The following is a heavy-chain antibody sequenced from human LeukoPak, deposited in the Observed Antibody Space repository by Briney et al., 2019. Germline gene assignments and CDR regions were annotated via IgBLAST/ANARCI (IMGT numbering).Heavy chain of an antibody. CDR3: ARRYCSSTSCYTDFDY. CDR2: IYYSGST. V-gene: IGHV4-39*01. CDR1: GGSISSYY. Sequence: ASETLSLTCTVSGGSISSYYWGWIRQPPGKGLEWIGSIYYSGSTYYNPSLKSRVTISVDTSKNQFSLKLSSVTAADTAVYYCARRYCSSTSCYTDFDYWGQGTLVTVSS. J-gene: IGHJ4*02. D-gene: IGHD2-2*02.